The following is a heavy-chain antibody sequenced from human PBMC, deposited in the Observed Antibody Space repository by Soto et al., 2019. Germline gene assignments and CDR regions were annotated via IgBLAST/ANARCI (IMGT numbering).Heavy chain of an antibody. CDR3: ARDRELGRTSPYFDF. CDR2: IWNDGNNR. J-gene: IGHJ4*02. CDR1: GFTFSSFG. V-gene: IGHV3-33*01. D-gene: IGHD3-10*01. Sequence: PGGSLRLSCAASGFTFSSFGVHWVRQAPGKGLEWVAAIWNDGNNRRYADSVRGRFTVSSDNSKNTVYLQMDSLRVEDTAMYYCARDRELGRTSPYFDFWGQGT.